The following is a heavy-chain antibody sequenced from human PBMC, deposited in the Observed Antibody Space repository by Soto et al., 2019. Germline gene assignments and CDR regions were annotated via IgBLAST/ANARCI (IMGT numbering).Heavy chain of an antibody. CDR3: GRDPDYGVNWDASVF. Sequence: GESLKISCKGSGYSFTSYWISWVRQMPGKGLEWMGRIDPSDSYTNYSPSFQGHVTISADKSISTAYLQWSSLKASDTAMYYCGRDPDYGVNWDASVFRGKGTMATVAS. CDR1: GYSFTSYW. CDR2: IDPSDSYT. J-gene: IGHJ3*01. D-gene: IGHD4-17*01. V-gene: IGHV5-10-1*01.